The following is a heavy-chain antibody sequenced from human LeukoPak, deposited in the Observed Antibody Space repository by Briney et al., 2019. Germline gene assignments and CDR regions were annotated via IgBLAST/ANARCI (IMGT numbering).Heavy chain of an antibody. J-gene: IGHJ5*02. Sequence: ASVKVSCKASGYTFTSYGISWVRQAPGQGLEWMGWISAYNGNTNYAQKLQGRVTMTTDTSTSTAYMELRSLRSDDTAVYYCARTVTVVTPAYDWFDPWGQGTLVTAS. CDR3: ARTVTVVTPAYDWFDP. CDR2: ISAYNGNT. CDR1: GYTFTSYG. V-gene: IGHV1-18*01. D-gene: IGHD4-23*01.